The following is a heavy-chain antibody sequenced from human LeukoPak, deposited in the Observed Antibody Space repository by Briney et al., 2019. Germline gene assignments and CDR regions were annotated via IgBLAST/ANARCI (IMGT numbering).Heavy chain of an antibody. CDR2: XKQDGSEK. J-gene: IGHJ4*02. CDR1: SXG. Sequence: SXGXXWVRQAPGKGVXGXXNXKQDGSEKYYVDSVKGRFTISRDNAKNSLYLQMNSLRAEDTAVYYCARVCTIFGVVIMDYFDYWGQGTLVTVSS. D-gene: IGHD3-3*01. CDR3: ARVCTIFGVVIMDYFDY. V-gene: IGHV3-7*01.